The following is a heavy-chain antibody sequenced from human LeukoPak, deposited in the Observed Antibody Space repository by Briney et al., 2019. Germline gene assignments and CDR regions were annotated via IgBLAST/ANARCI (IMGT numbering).Heavy chain of an antibody. V-gene: IGHV7-4-1*02. D-gene: IGHD3-10*01. J-gene: IGHJ6*03. CDR2: INTNTGNP. CDR1: GYTFTSYA. CDR3: ARTTEEYYGSGKFRRYYSYYYYMDV. Sequence: GASVKVSCKASGYTFTSYAMNWVRQAPGQGLEWMGWINTNTGNPTYAQGFTGRFVFSLDTSVSTAYLQISSLKAEDTAVYYCARTTEEYYGSGKFRRYYSYYYYMDVWGKGTTVTVSS.